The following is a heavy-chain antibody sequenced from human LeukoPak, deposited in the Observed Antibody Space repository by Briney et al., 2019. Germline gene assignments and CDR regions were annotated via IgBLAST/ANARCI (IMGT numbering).Heavy chain of an antibody. Sequence: SVKVSCKASGGTFSSYAISWVRQAPGQGLEWMGGIIPIFGTANYAQKFQGRVTITTDEFTSTAYMELSSLRSEDTAVYYCATNVLRKNWFDPWGQGTLVTVSS. J-gene: IGHJ5*02. D-gene: IGHD3-3*01. CDR1: GGTFSSYA. CDR2: IIPIFGTA. CDR3: ATNVLRKNWFDP. V-gene: IGHV1-69*05.